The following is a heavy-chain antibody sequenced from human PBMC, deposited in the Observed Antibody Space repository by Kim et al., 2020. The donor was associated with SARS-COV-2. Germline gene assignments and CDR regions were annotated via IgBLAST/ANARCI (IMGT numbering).Heavy chain of an antibody. J-gene: IGHJ5*02. V-gene: IGHV4-4*07. CDR2: IYTSGST. D-gene: IGHD5-18*01. CDR3: ARETSPGPIQLWPGHNWFDP. Sequence: SETLSLTCTVSGGSISSYYWSWIRQPAGKGLEWIGRIYTSGSTNYNPSLKSRVTMSVDTSKNQFSLKLSSVTAADTAVYYCARETSPGPIQLWPGHNWFDPWGQGTLVTVSS. CDR1: GGSISSYY.